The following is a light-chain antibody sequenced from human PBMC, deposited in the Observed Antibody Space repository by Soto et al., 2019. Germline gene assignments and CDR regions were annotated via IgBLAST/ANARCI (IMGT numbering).Light chain of an antibody. V-gene: IGKV3-11*01. CDR2: DAS. CDR1: QYITIY. J-gene: IGKJ1*01. CDR3: QHYNSYSEA. Sequence: EIVLTQSPATLSLSPGERATLSCRSSQYITIYLAWYQQKPGQAPRLLIYDASNRATGIPARFSGSGSGTDFTLTISSLEPDDFATYYCQHYNSYSEAFGQGTKVDI.